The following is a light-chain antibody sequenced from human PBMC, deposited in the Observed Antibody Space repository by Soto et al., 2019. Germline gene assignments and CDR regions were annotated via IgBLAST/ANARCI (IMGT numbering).Light chain of an antibody. CDR3: SSYTRSSTHV. V-gene: IGLV2-14*01. Sequence: QSALTQPPSASGSPGQSITISCTGTSSDIGGYNYVSWYQQHPGKVPKLMIYDVSNRPSGVSDRFSGSKSGNTASLTISGLQAEDEADYYCSSYTRSSTHVFGTGTKVTVL. J-gene: IGLJ1*01. CDR1: SSDIGGYNY. CDR2: DVS.